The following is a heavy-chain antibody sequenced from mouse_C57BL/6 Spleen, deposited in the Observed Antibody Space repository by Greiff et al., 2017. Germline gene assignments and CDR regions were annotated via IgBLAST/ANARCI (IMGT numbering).Heavy chain of an antibody. CDR2: IYPGTGCT. V-gene: IGHV1-55*01. CDR3: ARENYYRYFDV. Sequence: QVQLQQPGAELVKPGASVKMSCKASGYTFTSYWITWVQQRPGQGLEWFGDIYPGTGCTNSNEKFKIKATLTVATSSSTAYMQLRSLTSGDSAVYYCARENYYRYFDVWGTGTTVTVSS. CDR1: GYTFTSYW. J-gene: IGHJ1*03.